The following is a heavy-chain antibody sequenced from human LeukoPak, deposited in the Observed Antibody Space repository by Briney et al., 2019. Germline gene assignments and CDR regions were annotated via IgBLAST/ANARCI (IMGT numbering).Heavy chain of an antibody. D-gene: IGHD1-26*01. CDR3: ARAVGTTTALFDY. Sequence: SETLSLTCTVSGYSISSGFYWGWIRQPPGKGLQWIGSIYQSGITSSNPSLKSRVTISVDTYKNQFSLKLTSVTAADTAVYYCARAVGTTTALFDYWGQGTLVTVSS. CDR2: IYQSGIT. CDR1: GYSISSGFY. J-gene: IGHJ4*02. V-gene: IGHV4-38-2*02.